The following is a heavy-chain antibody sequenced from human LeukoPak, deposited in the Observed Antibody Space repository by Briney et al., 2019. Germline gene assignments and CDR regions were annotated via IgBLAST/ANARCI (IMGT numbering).Heavy chain of an antibody. V-gene: IGHV1-2*02. CDR1: GYAFTGYY. D-gene: IGHD6-13*01. CDR2: INPNSGGT. J-gene: IGHJ3*02. Sequence: ASVKVSCKASGYAFTGYYIHWVRQAPGQGLEWMGWINPNSGGTNYAQKFQGRVTMTRDTSISTAYMELSRLRSDDTAVYYCARGGFSAAAGHDAFDIWGQGTMVTVPS. CDR3: ARGGFSAAAGHDAFDI.